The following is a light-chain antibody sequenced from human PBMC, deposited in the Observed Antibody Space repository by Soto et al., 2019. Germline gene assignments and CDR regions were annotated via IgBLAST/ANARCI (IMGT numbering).Light chain of an antibody. CDR1: SSNIGTSNIGAGYD. J-gene: IGLJ3*02. CDR2: RNN. CDR3: QSYDSSLSGAV. V-gene: IGLV1-40*01. Sequence: QSVLTQPPSVSGAPGQRVTISCTGSSSNIGTSNIGAGYDVHWYQQLPGTAPKLLTYRNNNRPSGVPDRFSASKSGTSASLAITGLQAEDEADYYCQSYDSSLSGAVFGGGTKLTVL.